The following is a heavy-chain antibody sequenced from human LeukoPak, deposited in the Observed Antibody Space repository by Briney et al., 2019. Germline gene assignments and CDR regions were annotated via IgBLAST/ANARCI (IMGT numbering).Heavy chain of an antibody. CDR2: ISYDGSNK. CDR3: ARDTPLRLENWFDP. J-gene: IGHJ5*02. D-gene: IGHD1-1*01. V-gene: IGHV3-30*04. CDR1: GFTFSSYA. Sequence: GRSLRLSCAASGFTFSSYAMHWVRQAPGKGLEWVAVISYDGSNKYYADSVKGRFTISRDNSKNTLYLQMNSLRAEDTAVYYCARDTPLRLENWFDPWGQGTLVTVSS.